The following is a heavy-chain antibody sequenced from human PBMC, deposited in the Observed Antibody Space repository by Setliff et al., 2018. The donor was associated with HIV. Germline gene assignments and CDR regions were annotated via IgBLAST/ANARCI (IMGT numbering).Heavy chain of an antibody. D-gene: IGHD6-13*01. J-gene: IGHJ4*02. CDR3: ARQTVTVGIPGYFDS. Sequence: VASVKVSCKASGGTFSSYAISWVRQAPGQGLEWMGGSIPMYGTSNYAQKFQGRVTITTDESTSTAYMELSRLRSDDTAVYYCARQTVTVGIPGYFDSWGQGTLVTVSS. CDR1: GGTFSSYA. CDR2: SIPMYGTS. V-gene: IGHV1-69*05.